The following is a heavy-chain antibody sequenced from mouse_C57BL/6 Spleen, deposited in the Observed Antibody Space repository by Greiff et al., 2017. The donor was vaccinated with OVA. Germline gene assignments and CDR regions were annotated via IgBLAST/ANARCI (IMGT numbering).Heavy chain of an antibody. Sequence: VQLQQPGAELVKPGASVKLSCKASGYTFTSYWMQWVKQRPGQGLEWIGEIDPSDSYTNYNQKFKGKATLTVDTSSSTAYMQLSSLTSEDSAVYYCARGSPWYFDVWGTGTTVTVSS. V-gene: IGHV1-50*01. CDR2: IDPSDSYT. J-gene: IGHJ1*03. CDR1: GYTFTSYW. CDR3: ARGSPWYFDV.